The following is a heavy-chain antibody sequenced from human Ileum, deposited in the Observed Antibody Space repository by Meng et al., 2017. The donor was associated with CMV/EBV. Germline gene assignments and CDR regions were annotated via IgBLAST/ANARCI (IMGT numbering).Heavy chain of an antibody. CDR3: ASGVVPAATHYYYGMDV. V-gene: IGHV1-69*10. CDR2: IIPILGIA. CDR1: GGTFSSYA. Sequence: SVKVSCKASGGTFSSYAISWVRQAPGQGLEWMGGIIPILGIANYAQKFQGRVTITADKSTGTAYMKLSSLRSEDTAVYYCASGVVPAATHYYYGMDVWGQGNTVTVSS. D-gene: IGHD2-2*01. J-gene: IGHJ6*02.